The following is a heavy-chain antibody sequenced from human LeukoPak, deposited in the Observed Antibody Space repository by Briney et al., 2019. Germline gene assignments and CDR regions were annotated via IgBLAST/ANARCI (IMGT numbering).Heavy chain of an antibody. Sequence: SETLSLTCTVSGYSISSGYYWGWIRQPPGKRLEWIGGIYHSGSTYYNPSLKSRVTISVNTSKNQFSLNLSSVTAADTAVYYCARGRGSSRYYFDYWGQGTLVTVSS. J-gene: IGHJ4*02. D-gene: IGHD1-26*01. V-gene: IGHV4-38-2*02. CDR1: GYSISSGYY. CDR3: ARGRGSSRYYFDY. CDR2: IYHSGST.